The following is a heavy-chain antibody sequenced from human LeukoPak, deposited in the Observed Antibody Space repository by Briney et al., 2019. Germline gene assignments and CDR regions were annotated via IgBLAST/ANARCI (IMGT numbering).Heavy chain of an antibody. J-gene: IGHJ6*03. D-gene: IGHD3-10*01. CDR1: GFTFSSDS. CDR3: ARDTMAPYYYYYMDV. CDR2: ISSSSSTI. Sequence: PGGSLRLSCAASGFTFSSDSMNWVRQAPGKGLEWVSYISSSSSTIYYADSVKGRFTISRDNAKNSLYLQMNSLRAEDTAVYYCARDTMAPYYYYYMDVWGKGTTVTVSS. V-gene: IGHV3-48*01.